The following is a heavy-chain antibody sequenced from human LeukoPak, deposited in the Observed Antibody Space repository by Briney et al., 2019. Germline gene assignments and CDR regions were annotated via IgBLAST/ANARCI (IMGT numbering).Heavy chain of an antibody. CDR1: GFTFSSYW. D-gene: IGHD6-13*01. J-gene: IGHJ6*03. V-gene: IGHV3-7*01. CDR2: VKQDGSEK. Sequence: PGGSLRLSCAAPGFTFSSYWMSWVRQAPGKGLEWVANVKQDGSEKYYVDSVKGRFTISRDNAKNSLYLQMNSLRAEDTAVYYCARDVPSSSWFYYYYYYMDVWGKGTTVTVSS. CDR3: ARDVPSSSWFYYYYYYMDV.